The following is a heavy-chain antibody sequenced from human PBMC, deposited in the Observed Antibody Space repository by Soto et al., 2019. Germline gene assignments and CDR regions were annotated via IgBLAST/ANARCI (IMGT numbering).Heavy chain of an antibody. J-gene: IGHJ3*02. Sequence: QAQLEQSGPEVKRPGASLKVSCKASAYTFTSYHISWVRQAPGQGLEWIGWINAFDDDTNYSQKFQDRVTMTAHRSTDTAYLDLSSLVSDGTAIYYCARNLHGRAFDIWGQGTMVTVSS. CDR2: INAFDDDT. V-gene: IGHV1-18*04. D-gene: IGHD4-17*01. CDR3: ARNLHGRAFDI. CDR1: AYTFTSYH.